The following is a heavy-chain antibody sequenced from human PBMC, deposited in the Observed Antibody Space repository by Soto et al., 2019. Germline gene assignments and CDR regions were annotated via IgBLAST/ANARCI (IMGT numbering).Heavy chain of an antibody. V-gene: IGHV4-59*08. CDR3: ARQDLEPNWLDP. Sequence: SETLSLTCTVSGGSISSYYWSWIRQPPGKGLEWIGYIYYSGSTNYNPSLKSRVTISVDTSKNQFSLKLSSVTAADTAVYYCARQDLEPNWLDPWGRGTLVTVSS. J-gene: IGHJ5*02. CDR1: GGSISSYY. CDR2: IYYSGST. D-gene: IGHD1-1*01.